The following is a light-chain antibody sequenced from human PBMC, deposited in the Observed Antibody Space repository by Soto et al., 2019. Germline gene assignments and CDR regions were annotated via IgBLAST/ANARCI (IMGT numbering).Light chain of an antibody. V-gene: IGLV1-47*01. CDR1: NFNVKNNY. CDR2: SNN. Sequence: QSVLTQPPSLSGTPGQRVTISCSGSNFNVKNNYVYWYQQFAGTAPKLLIYSNNRRHSGVPDRFYGSKSGSSASLAISGLRPEDEADYYCASWDDSLSETVFGGGTQLTVL. J-gene: IGLJ7*01. CDR3: ASWDDSLSETV.